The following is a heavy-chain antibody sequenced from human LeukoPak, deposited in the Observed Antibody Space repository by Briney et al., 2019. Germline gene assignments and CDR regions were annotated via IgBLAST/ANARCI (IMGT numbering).Heavy chain of an antibody. V-gene: IGHV3-21*01. CDR3: ARENYYDSGSYSYWYFDL. Sequence: PGGSLRLSCGASGFTFSGMNWVRQAPGKGLEWVSSISTSSSYIYYADSVKGRFTISRDNAKKSLYLQMNSLRAEDTAVYYCARENYYDSGSYSYWYFDLWGRGTLVTVSS. CDR2: ISTSSSYI. J-gene: IGHJ2*01. D-gene: IGHD3-10*01. CDR1: GFTFSG.